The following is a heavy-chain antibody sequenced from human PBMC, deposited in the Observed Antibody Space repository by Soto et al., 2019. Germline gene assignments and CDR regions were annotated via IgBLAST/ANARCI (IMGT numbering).Heavy chain of an antibody. V-gene: IGHV4-39*01. CDR2: IYNSGNT. J-gene: IGHJ4*02. Sequence: EPHPHSNTVSGDKIGDRLCFRSWISQSPGKGLEWIANIYNSGNTYYNPSLKSRATISVDTAKNQFSLKLISVTAADTAVYYCARQGAPARPRSVLDFWAPGILVTVSS. CDR3: ARQGAPARPRSVLDF. CDR1: GDKIGDRLCF. D-gene: IGHD6-6*01.